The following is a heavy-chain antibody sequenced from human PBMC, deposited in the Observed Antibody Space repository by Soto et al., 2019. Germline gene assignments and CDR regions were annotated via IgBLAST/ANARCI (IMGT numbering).Heavy chain of an antibody. CDR1: GGSISSYY. V-gene: IGHV4-59*01. CDR3: ARRAVVAVTGSLDNWLDP. Sequence: SETLSLTCTVSGGSISSYYWSWIRQPPGKGLEWIGYIYYSGSTNYNPSLKSRVSISVDTSKNQFSLKVNSVTAADTAVYYCARRAVVAVTGSLDNWLDPWGQGILVTVSS. CDR2: IYYSGST. J-gene: IGHJ5*02. D-gene: IGHD2-21*01.